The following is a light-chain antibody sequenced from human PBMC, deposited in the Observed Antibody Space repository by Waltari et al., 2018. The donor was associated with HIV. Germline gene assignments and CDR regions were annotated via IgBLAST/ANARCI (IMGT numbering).Light chain of an antibody. CDR2: DDN. CDR1: KIENKS. V-gene: IGLV3-21*02. Sequence: SYVLTQPPSVSVAPGQTARITCGGNKIENKSVHWYQQKPGQAPVLVVYDDNDRPSGIPERFSGSNSGNTATLTISRVEAGDEADYYCQVWDGSFDLVVFGGGTKLTVL. J-gene: IGLJ2*01. CDR3: QVWDGSFDLVV.